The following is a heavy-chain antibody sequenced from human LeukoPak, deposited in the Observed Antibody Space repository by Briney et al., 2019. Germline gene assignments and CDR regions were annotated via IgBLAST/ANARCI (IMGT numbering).Heavy chain of an antibody. CDR2: ISSSSIYR. J-gene: IGHJ4*02. V-gene: IGHV3-21*04. D-gene: IGHD1-26*01. CDR3: ARLGGATNLISFEYYFDY. Sequence: GGSLRLSCAASGFTFSSYSVNWVRQAPGKGLEWVSSISSSSIYRYYADSVKGRFTISRDNAKNSMYLQMNSLRAEDTALYYCARLGGATNLISFEYYFDYWGQGTLVTVSS. CDR1: GFTFSSYS.